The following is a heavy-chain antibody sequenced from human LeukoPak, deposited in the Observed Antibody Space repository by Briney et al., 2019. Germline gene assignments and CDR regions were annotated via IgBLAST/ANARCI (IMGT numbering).Heavy chain of an antibody. D-gene: IGHD3-16*02. CDR2: IYHSGST. J-gene: IGHJ3*02. Sequence: SETLSLTCAVSGGSISSSNWWSWVRQPPGKGLEWIGEIYHSGSTNYNPSLKSRVTISVDTSKNQFSLKLSSVTAADTAVYYCARAGDYVWGSYRSVRDAFDIWGQGTMVTVSS. V-gene: IGHV4-4*02. CDR1: GGSISSSNW. CDR3: ARAGDYVWGSYRSVRDAFDI.